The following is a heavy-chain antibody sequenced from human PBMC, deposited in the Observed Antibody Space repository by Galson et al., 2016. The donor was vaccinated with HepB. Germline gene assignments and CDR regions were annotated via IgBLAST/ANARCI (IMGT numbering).Heavy chain of an antibody. J-gene: IGHJ4*02. CDR2: ISFDGGKK. CDR1: GFRLGLYA. CDR3: AKGSPFGRPDCGGCYRIDY. V-gene: IGHV3-30*18. Sequence: SLRLSCAASGFRLGLYAMHWVRQAPGKGLDWVALISFDGGKKYYADSVKGRFTISRENSKNTLYLQMDSLRSDDTAVYYCAKGSPFGRPDCGGCYRIDYWGQGTLVTVSS. D-gene: IGHD2-21*01.